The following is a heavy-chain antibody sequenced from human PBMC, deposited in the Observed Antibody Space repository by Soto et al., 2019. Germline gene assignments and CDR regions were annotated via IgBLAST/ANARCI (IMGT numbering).Heavy chain of an antibody. V-gene: IGHV4-59*12. CDR3: ARGRQLIYYDFWSGYYRDYYYGMDV. CDR2: IYYSGST. Sequence: SEALSLTCTVSVGSISSYYWNWIRQPPGKGLEWIGYIYYSGSTKYNPSLKSRVTISVDTSKNQFSLKLSSVTAADTAVYYCARGRQLIYYDFWSGYYRDYYYGMDVWGQGTTVTVSS. CDR1: VGSISSYY. J-gene: IGHJ6*02. D-gene: IGHD3-3*01.